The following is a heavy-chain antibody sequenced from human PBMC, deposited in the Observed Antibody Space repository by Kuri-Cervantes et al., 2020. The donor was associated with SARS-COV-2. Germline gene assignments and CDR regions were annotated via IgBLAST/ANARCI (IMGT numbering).Heavy chain of an antibody. D-gene: IGHD6-19*01. Sequence: GESLKISCAASGFTFRSYAMHWVRQAPGKGLEWVAVISYDGSNKDYADSVKGRFTIYRDNSKNTLYLQMNSLRAEDTAVYYCARDGDVGTRRRFSGWTCYSCGMDVWGQGTTVTVSS. J-gene: IGHJ6*02. CDR2: ISYDGSNK. CDR3: ARDGDVGTRRRFSGWTCYSCGMDV. V-gene: IGHV3-30-3*01. CDR1: GFTFRSYA.